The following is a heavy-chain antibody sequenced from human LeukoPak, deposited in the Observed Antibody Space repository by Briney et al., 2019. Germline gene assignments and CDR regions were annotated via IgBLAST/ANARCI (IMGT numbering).Heavy chain of an antibody. CDR2: IYHSGST. J-gene: IGHJ4*02. Sequence: SETLSLTCAVSGGSISSSNWWSWVRQPPGKGLEWIGEIYHSGSTNYNPSLKSRVTISVDTSKNQFSLKLSSVTAADTAVYYCASCLSIAVAGEFDYWGQGTLVTVSS. D-gene: IGHD6-19*01. V-gene: IGHV4-4*02. CDR3: ASCLSIAVAGEFDY. CDR1: GGSISSSNW.